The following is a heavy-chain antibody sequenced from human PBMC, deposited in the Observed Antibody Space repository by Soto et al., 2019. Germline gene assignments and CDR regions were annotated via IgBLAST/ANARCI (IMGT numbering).Heavy chain of an antibody. Sequence: SGPTLVNPTQTLALTCTFSGFSLSTSGVGVGLIRQPPGKALEWLALIYLDDDKRYSPSLKSRLTITKDTSKNQVVLTMTNMDPVDTATYYCAHRSIGFYDILTGYYKSSGYYFDYWGQGTLVTVSS. J-gene: IGHJ4*02. V-gene: IGHV2-5*02. CDR1: GFSLSTSGVG. CDR3: AHRSIGFYDILTGYYKSSGYYFDY. D-gene: IGHD3-9*01. CDR2: IYLDDDK.